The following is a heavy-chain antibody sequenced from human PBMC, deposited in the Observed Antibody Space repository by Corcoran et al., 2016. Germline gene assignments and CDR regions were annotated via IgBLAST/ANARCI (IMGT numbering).Heavy chain of an antibody. V-gene: IGHV3-53*01. CDR3: AREGGNYYDSSGPLDY. Sequence: EVQLVESGVGLIQPGGSLRLSCAASGFTVSSNYMSWVRQAPGKGLEWVSVIYSGGSTYYADSVKGRFTSSRDNSKNTLYLQMNSLRAEDTAVYYCAREGGNYYDSSGPLDYWGQGTLVTVSS. CDR1: GFTVSSNY. D-gene: IGHD3-22*01. J-gene: IGHJ4*02. CDR2: IYSGGST.